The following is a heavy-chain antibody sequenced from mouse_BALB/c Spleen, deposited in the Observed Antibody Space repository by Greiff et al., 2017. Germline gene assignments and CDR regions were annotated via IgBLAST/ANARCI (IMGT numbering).Heavy chain of an antibody. D-gene: IGHD2-4*01. CDR3: ARGRDYDGFAY. J-gene: IGHJ3*01. V-gene: IGHV1-7*01. CDR2: INPSTGYT. CDR1: GYTFTSYW. Sequence: QVQLQQSGAELAKPGASVKMSCKASGYTFTSYWMHWVKQRPGQGLEWIGYINPSTGYTEYNQKFKDKATLTADKSSSTAYMQLSSLTSEDSAVYYCARGRDYDGFAYWGQGTLVTVSA.